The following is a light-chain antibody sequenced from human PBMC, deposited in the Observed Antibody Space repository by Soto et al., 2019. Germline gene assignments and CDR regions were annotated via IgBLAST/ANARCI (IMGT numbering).Light chain of an antibody. V-gene: IGLV3-21*04. CDR2: YDS. Sequence: SYVLTQPPSVSVAPGKTARITCGGNNIGSKSVHWYQQKPGQAPVLVIYYDSDRPSGIPERFSGSNSGNTATLTISRVEAGDEADYYCQVWDRAVVFGGGTKLTVL. CDR3: QVWDRAVV. J-gene: IGLJ2*01. CDR1: NIGSKS.